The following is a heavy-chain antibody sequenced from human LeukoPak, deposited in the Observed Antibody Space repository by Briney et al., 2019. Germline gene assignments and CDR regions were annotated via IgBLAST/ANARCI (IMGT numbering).Heavy chain of an antibody. J-gene: IGHJ4*02. Sequence: ASVKVSCKASGYTFTNYGLSWVRQAPGQGLEWMGWISAYNGNTNYAQKLQGRVTMTTDTSTSTAYMELRSLRSDDTAVYYCAREGRDRGVIIFDYWGQGTLVTVSS. V-gene: IGHV1-18*01. CDR3: AREGRDRGVIIFDY. CDR2: ISAYNGNT. D-gene: IGHD3-10*01. CDR1: GYTFTNYG.